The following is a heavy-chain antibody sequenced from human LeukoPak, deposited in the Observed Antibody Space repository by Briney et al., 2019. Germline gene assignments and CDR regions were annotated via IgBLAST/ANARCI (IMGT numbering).Heavy chain of an antibody. D-gene: IGHD5-24*01. CDR3: ARDLGVEMATIA. J-gene: IGHJ5*02. CDR2: IIPILGIA. CDR1: GGTFSSYA. V-gene: IGHV1-69*04. Sequence: GASVKVSCKASGGTFSSYAISWVRQAPGQGLEWMGRIIPILGIANYAQKFQGRVTITADKSTSTAYMELSSLRSEDTAVYYCARDLGVEMATIAWGQGTLVTVSS.